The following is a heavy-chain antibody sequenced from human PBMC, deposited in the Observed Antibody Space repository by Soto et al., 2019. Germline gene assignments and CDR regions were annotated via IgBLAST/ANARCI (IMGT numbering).Heavy chain of an antibody. CDR1: GFSFGTYA. J-gene: IGHJ4*02. CDR3: AKRAARYFDY. Sequence: GGSLRLSCVASGFSFGTYAMTWVRQVPGKGLEWVSTISGGIGSTFYADSVEGRFTISRDISKKMLFLHMNGLRGEDTGTYYCAKRAARYFDYWGRGTLVTVSS. V-gene: IGHV3-23*01. CDR2: ISGGIGST.